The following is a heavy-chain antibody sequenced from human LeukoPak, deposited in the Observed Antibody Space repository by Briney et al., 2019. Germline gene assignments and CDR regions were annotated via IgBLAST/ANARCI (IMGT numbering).Heavy chain of an antibody. J-gene: IGHJ5*02. CDR1: GYTLTELS. D-gene: IGHD2-21*01. CDR2: FDPEDGET. CDR3: ATALLWRPLNWFDP. V-gene: IGHV1-24*01. Sequence: ASVKVSCKVSGYTLTELSMHWVRQAPGKGLEWMGGFDPEDGETIYAQKFQGRVTMTEDTSTDTAYMELSSLRSEDTAVYYCATALLWRPLNWFDPWGQGTLVTVSS.